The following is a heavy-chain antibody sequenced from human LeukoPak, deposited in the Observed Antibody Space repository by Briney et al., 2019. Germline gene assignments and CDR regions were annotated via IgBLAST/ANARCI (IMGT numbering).Heavy chain of an antibody. D-gene: IGHD4-17*01. CDR2: IGTAGDT. J-gene: IGHJ3*02. Sequence: GGSLRLSCAASGFTFSSYDMHRVRQATGKGLEWVSAIGTAGDTYYPGSVKGRFTISRENAKNSLYLQMNSLRAGDTAVYYCARVGDDYGDNGRAFDIWGQGTMVTVSS. V-gene: IGHV3-13*01. CDR3: ARVGDDYGDNGRAFDI. CDR1: GFTFSSYD.